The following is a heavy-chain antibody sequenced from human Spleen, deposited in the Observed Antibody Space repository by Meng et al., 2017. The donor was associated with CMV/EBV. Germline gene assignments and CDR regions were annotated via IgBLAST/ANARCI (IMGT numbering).Heavy chain of an antibody. CDR2: ISSSSSYT. J-gene: IGHJ4*02. CDR1: GFTFSDYY. CDR3: ARDQAAGTGNFDY. D-gene: IGHD6-13*01. Sequence: QVQLVGXXXXXVKPGGXXXLYCAASGFTFSDYYMSWIRQAPGKGLEWVSYISSSSSYTNYADSVKGRFTISRDNAKNSLYLQMNSLRAEDTAVYYCARDQAAGTGNFDYWGQGTLVTVSS. V-gene: IGHV3-11*06.